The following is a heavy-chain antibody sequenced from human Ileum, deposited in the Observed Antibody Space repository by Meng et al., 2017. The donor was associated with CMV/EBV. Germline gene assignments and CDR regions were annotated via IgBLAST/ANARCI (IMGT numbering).Heavy chain of an antibody. J-gene: IGHJ4*02. D-gene: IGHD3-16*01. CDR2: ICGSGGNT. CDR3: AKRKDSSCYDFDS. Sequence: GESLKISCAASGFTFSSFAMSWVRQAPGQGLEWVSAICGSGGNTYYADSVEGRFTISRDNSKNTLYLQMDSLRAEDTAVYYCAKRKDSSCYDFDSWGQGTLVTVSS. CDR1: GFTFSSFA. V-gene: IGHV3-23*01.